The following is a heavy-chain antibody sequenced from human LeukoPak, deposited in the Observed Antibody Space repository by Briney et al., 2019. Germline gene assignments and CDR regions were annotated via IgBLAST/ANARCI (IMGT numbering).Heavy chain of an antibody. D-gene: IGHD6-19*01. J-gene: IGHJ4*02. Sequence: GESLKISCKGSGXSFTSYWIGWVRQMPGKGLEWMGIIYPGDSDTRYIPSFQGQVTISADKSISTAYLQWNSLKASDTAMYYCARQVAGTALFDWGQGTLVTVSS. CDR2: IYPGDSDT. CDR3: ARQVAGTALFD. V-gene: IGHV5-51*01. CDR1: GXSFTSYW.